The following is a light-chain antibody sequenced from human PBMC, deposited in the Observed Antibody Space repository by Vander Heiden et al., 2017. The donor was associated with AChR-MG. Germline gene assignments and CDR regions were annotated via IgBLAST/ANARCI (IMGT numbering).Light chain of an antibody. CDR3: QKYDSAPRT. V-gene: IGKV1-27*01. J-gene: IGKJ1*01. CDR2: GAS. Sequence: DVQMTQSPSSLSASVGDRVTISCRASQGIRNYLAWYQQKPGKVPKLLIYGASALLSGVSSRFSGSGSGTDFTLTISNLQPEDVATYYCQKYDSAPRTFGQGAKVEI. CDR1: QGIRNY.